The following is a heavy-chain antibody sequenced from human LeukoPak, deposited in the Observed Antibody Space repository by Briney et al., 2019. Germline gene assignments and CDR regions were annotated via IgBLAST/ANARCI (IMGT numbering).Heavy chain of an antibody. V-gene: IGHV4-59*08. CDR1: GDSPSRYH. Sequence: SQTLSLTCVVSGDSPSRYHWSWIRQPPGKGLEWIGHTSHSGTTNKNSSLKSRVTITLDTSKKQFSLNLTSVTAADTAVYYCARGSNWGDYWGQGTLVTVSS. D-gene: IGHD7-27*01. J-gene: IGHJ4*02. CDR3: ARGSNWGDY. CDR2: TSHSGTT.